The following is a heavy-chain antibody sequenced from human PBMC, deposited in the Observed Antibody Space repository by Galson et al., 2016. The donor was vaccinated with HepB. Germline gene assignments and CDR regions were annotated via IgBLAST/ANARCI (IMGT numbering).Heavy chain of an antibody. CDR1: GFSLNTDDMC. CDR3: ARTVLPVTSAHYSDF. Sequence: PALVKPTQTLTLTCTFSGFSLNTDDMCVSWVRQAPGKALEWLALIDGDGDKYYSTSLQTRLTIARDTSKTQVVLTMTNMAPVDTATYYCARTVLPVTSAHYSDFWGQGTLVTVSS. V-gene: IGHV2-70*18. CDR2: IDGDGDK. J-gene: IGHJ4*02. D-gene: IGHD4-17*01.